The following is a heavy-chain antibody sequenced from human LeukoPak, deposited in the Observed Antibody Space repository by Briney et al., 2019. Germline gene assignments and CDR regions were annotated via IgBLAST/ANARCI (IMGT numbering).Heavy chain of an antibody. J-gene: IGHJ4*02. Sequence: PSQTLSLTCTVSGGSISSGDYYWSWIRQPPGKGLEWIGYIYYSGSTNYNPSLKSRVTISVDKSKNQFSLKLSSVTAADTAVYYCARTRGIVGATPPLYWGQGTLVTASS. V-gene: IGHV4-30-4*01. CDR3: ARTRGIVGATPPLY. D-gene: IGHD1-26*01. CDR1: GGSISSGDYY. CDR2: IYYSGST.